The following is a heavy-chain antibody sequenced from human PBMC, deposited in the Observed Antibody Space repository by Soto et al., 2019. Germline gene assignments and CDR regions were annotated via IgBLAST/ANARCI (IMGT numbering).Heavy chain of an antibody. CDR2: ISGSGGST. V-gene: IGHV3-23*01. CDR3: AKENGYSSSWFEFDY. J-gene: IGHJ4*02. Sequence: EVQLLESGGGLVQPGGSLRLSCAASGLTFSSYAMSWVRQSQGKGLEWVSAISGSGGSTYYADSFKGRFTISRDNSKNTLYLQMNSLRAEDTAVYYCAKENGYSSSWFEFDYWGQGTLVTVSS. D-gene: IGHD6-13*01. CDR1: GLTFSSYA.